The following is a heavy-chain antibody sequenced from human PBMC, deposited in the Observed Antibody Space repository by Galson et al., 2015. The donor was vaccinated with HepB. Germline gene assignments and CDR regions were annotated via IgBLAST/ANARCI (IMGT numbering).Heavy chain of an antibody. V-gene: IGHV1-69*10. CDR3: ARAGVPAANVLRYFDWLDSLGRTGYYYYMDV. Sequence: SVKVSCKASGGTFSSYAISWVRQAPGQGLEWMGGIIPILGIANYAQKFQGRVTITADKSTSTAYMELSSLRSEDTAVYYCARAGVPAANVLRYFDWLDSLGRTGYYYYMDVWGKGTTVTVSS. CDR1: GGTFSSYA. D-gene: IGHD3-9*01. CDR2: IIPILGIA. J-gene: IGHJ6*03.